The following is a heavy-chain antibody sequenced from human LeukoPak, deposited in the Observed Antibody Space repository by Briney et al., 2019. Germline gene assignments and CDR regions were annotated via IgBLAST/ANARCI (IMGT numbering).Heavy chain of an antibody. J-gene: IGHJ5*02. CDR2: IDRSGVT. CDR1: GFTVHSNY. CDR3: AKDYRAHPLRPNWLDP. D-gene: IGHD1-26*01. Sequence: GGSLRLSCAASGFTVHSNYMSWVRQAPGKGLEWVSVIDRSGVTHYANSVKGRFTISRDNSKNTLYLQMNSLRAEDTGVYYCAKDYRAHPLRPNWLDPWGQGTLVTVSS. V-gene: IGHV3-53*01.